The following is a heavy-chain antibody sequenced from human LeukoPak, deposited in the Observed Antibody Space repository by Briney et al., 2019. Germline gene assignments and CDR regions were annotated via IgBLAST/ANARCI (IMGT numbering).Heavy chain of an antibody. Sequence: GASVKVSCKASGYTSTSYDINWVRQATGQGLEWMGWMNPNSGNTGYAQKFQGRVTMTRNTSISTAYMELSSLRSEDTAVYYCATDYYDSSGYYPFDYWGQGTLVTVSS. CDR1: GYTSTSYD. J-gene: IGHJ4*02. CDR2: MNPNSGNT. D-gene: IGHD3-22*01. V-gene: IGHV1-8*01. CDR3: ATDYYDSSGYYPFDY.